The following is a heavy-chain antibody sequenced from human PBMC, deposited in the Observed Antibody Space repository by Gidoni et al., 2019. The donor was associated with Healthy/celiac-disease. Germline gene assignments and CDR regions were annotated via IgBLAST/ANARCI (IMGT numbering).Heavy chain of an antibody. J-gene: IGHJ3*02. V-gene: IGHV4-4*02. CDR3: ARSYYDFWSGYYNTGAFDI. Sequence: QVQLQESGPGLVKPSGTLSLTCAVSGGSIISSNWWSWVRQPPGKGLEWIGEIYHSGSTNYNPSLKSRVTISVDKSKNQFSLKLSSVTAADTAVYYCARSYYDFWSGYYNTGAFDIWGQGTMVTVSS. CDR1: GGSIISSNW. CDR2: IYHSGST. D-gene: IGHD3-3*01.